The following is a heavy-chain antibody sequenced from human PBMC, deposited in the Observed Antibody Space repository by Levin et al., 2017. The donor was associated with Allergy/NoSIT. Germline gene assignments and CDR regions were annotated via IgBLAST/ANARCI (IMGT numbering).Heavy chain of an antibody. CDR2: IVVGRGNT. CDR3: AASGVIPGRYYGMDV. V-gene: IGHV1-58*01. D-gene: IGHD3-10*01. CDR1: GFTFTSSA. Sequence: ASVKVSCKASGFTFTSSAVQWVRQARGQRLEWIGWIVVGRGNTNYAQKFQERVTITRDMSTSTAYMELSSLRSEDTAVYYCAASGVIPGRYYGMDVWGQGTTVTVSS. J-gene: IGHJ6*02.